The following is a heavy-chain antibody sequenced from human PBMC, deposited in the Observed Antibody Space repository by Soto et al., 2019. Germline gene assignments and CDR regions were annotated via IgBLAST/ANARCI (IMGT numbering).Heavy chain of an antibody. CDR3: AKGGPTYYDSDYYYYMDV. CDR2: ISWNSGSI. J-gene: IGHJ6*03. V-gene: IGHV3-9*01. CDR1: GFTFDGYA. Sequence: GGSLRLSCAASGFTFDGYAMHWVGQAPGKGLEWVSGISWNSGSIGYADSVKGRFTISRDNAKNSLYLQMNSLRAEDTALYYCAKGGPTYYDSDYYYYMDVWGKGTTVTVSS. D-gene: IGHD3-9*01.